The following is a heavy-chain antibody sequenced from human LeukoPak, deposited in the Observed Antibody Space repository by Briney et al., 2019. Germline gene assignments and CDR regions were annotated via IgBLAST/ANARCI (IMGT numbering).Heavy chain of an antibody. V-gene: IGHV4-4*02. J-gene: IGHJ4*02. CDR2: IYHSGST. D-gene: IGHD6-13*01. CDR1: GGSISSSNW. CDR3: AREGAAAYHFDY. Sequence: SGTLSLTCAVSGGSISSSNWWSWVRQPPGQGLAWIGEIYHSGSTNYNPSLKSRVTISVDKSKNQFSLKLSSVTAADTAVYYCAREGAAAYHFDYWGQGTLVTVSS.